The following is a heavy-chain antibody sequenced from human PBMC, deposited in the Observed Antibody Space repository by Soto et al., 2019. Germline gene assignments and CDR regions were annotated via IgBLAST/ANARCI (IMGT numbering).Heavy chain of an antibody. D-gene: IGHD3-3*01. CDR2: IYSGGST. CDR1: GFTVSSNY. J-gene: IGHJ3*02. CDR3: ARRYYDCWSGSRTDFDI. V-gene: IGHV3-53*01. Sequence: PGGTLRLSCAASGFTVSSNYMSWVRQAPGKGLEWVSVIYSGGSTYYADSVKGRFTISRDNSKNTLYLQMNSLRAEDTAVYYCARRYYDCWSGSRTDFDIWGQGTMVTVSS.